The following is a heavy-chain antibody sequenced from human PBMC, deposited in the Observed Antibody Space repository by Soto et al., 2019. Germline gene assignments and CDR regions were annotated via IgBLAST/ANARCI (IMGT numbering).Heavy chain of an antibody. CDR3: AIIRATDYEIAY. Sequence: EVHLEESGGDLVQPGGSLRLSCSASGFIFGFYWMTWVRQAPGKGLEWVANIERHGNDKYYVDSVTGRFTISRDNAQKSLTLQITNLRAEDTAVYVSAIIRATDYEIAYLGQGTLVTVSS. CDR1: GFIFGFYW. V-gene: IGHV3-7*03. D-gene: IGHD3-22*01. J-gene: IGHJ4*02. CDR2: IERHGNDK.